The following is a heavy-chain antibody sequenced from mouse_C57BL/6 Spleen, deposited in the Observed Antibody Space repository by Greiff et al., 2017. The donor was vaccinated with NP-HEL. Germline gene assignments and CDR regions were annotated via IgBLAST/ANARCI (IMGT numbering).Heavy chain of an antibody. CDR3: ARSSYGNYGVDY. Sequence: VQLQQPGAELVRPGSSVKLSCKASGYTFTSYWMHWVKQRPIQGLEWIGNIDPSDSETHYNQKFKDKATLTVDKSSSTAYMQLSSLTSEDSAVYYCARSSYGNYGVDYWGQGTTLTVSS. CDR1: GYTFTSYW. CDR2: IDPSDSET. V-gene: IGHV1-52*01. D-gene: IGHD2-1*01. J-gene: IGHJ2*01.